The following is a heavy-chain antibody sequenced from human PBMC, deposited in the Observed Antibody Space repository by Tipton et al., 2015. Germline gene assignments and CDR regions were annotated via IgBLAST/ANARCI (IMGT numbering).Heavy chain of an antibody. CDR2: ISNSGTT. Sequence: GLVKPSETLSLTCTVSGGSINRSDDYWGWIRQSPGKGLDCIGYISNSGTTYYNPSLKSQVTISVETSKNQFSLRLTSVTAADTGVYYCARLVDIGLQWFDPWGQGTLVIVSS. CDR1: GGSINRSDDY. CDR3: ARLVDIGLQWFDP. V-gene: IGHV4-39*01. D-gene: IGHD3-16*02. J-gene: IGHJ5*02.